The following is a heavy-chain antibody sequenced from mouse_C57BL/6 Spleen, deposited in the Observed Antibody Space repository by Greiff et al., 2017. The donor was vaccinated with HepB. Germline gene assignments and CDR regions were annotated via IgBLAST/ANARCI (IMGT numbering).Heavy chain of an antibody. CDR1: GYSITSGYY. CDR3: ARDRYSDWYFDV. D-gene: IGHD1-1*01. CDR2: ISYDGSN. V-gene: IGHV3-6*01. J-gene: IGHJ1*03. Sequence: ESGPGLVKPSQSLSLTCSVTGYSITSGYYWNWIRQFPGNKLEWMGYISYDGSNNYNPSLKNRISITRDTSKNQFFLKLNSVTTEDTATYYCARDRYSDWYFDVLGTGTTVTVSS.